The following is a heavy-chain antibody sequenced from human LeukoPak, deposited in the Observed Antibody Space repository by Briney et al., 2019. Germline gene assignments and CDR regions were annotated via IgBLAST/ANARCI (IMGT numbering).Heavy chain of an antibody. CDR1: GGPMRSYY. V-gene: IGHV4-59*01. CDR3: ARGRNDNGGMFFDS. D-gene: IGHD4-23*01. Sequence: SETLSLTCTVSGGPMRSYYWSWIRQAPGKGLEWIGFISYSGYTSYSPSLKSRVAISVDTSKSQFSLRLNSMTAADTAFYYCARGRNDNGGMFFDSWAQGTLVTVSS. CDR2: ISYSGYT. J-gene: IGHJ4*02.